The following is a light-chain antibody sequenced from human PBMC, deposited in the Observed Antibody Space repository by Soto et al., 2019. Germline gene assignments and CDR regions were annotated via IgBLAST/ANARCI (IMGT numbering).Light chain of an antibody. CDR1: QSVLYSPNNKNY. V-gene: IGKV4-1*01. J-gene: IGKJ5*01. Sequence: DIVLTQSPDSLAVSLGERATINCKSSQSVLYSPNNKNYLAWYQQKPGQPPKLLIYWASTRKSGVPDRFSGSGSGTDFTLTISSLQAEDVAVYYCQQYYSSPPITFGQGTRLEIK. CDR3: QQYYSSPPIT. CDR2: WAS.